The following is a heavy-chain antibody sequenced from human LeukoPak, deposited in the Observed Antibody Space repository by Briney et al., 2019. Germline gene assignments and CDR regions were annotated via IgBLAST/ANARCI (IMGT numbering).Heavy chain of an antibody. J-gene: IGHJ4*02. CDR3: ERVPWGSGYFDF. Sequence: SETLSLTCTVSGGSISSYYWSGIRQPPGKGLEGVGYIYYSGSTNYNPSLKSRVTISVDTSKNQFCLELSSVTAADTAVYYCERVPWGSGYFDFWGQGTLVTLSS. V-gene: IGHV4-59*08. CDR1: GGSISSYY. D-gene: IGHD7-27*01. CDR2: IYYSGST.